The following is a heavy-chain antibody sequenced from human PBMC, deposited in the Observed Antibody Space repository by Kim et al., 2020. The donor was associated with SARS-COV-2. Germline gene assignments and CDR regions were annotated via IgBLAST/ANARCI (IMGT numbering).Heavy chain of an antibody. Sequence: GGSMRISGAASGFTFSSYEMNWVRQAPGKGLEWVSYISSSGSTIYYADSVQGRFTISRDNAKNSLYLQMNSLRAEDTAVYYCAREGYSYGYDYWGQGTLVTVSS. V-gene: IGHV3-48*03. CDR3: AREGYSYGYDY. J-gene: IGHJ4*02. CDR1: GFTFSSYE. CDR2: ISSSGSTI. D-gene: IGHD5-18*01.